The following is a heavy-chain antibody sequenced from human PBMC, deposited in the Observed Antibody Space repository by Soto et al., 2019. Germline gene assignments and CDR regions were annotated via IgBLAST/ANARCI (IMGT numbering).Heavy chain of an antibody. D-gene: IGHD3-3*01. CDR3: ARLNPSDYDFWSGYYTPGWFDP. J-gene: IGHJ5*02. Sequence: PEESMKISCKGSGYSFTSYWSGWVRQMPRKGLEWMGIIYPGDSDTRYSPSFQGQVTISADKSISTAYLQWSSLKASDTAMYYCARLNPSDYDFWSGYYTPGWFDPWGQGTLVTVSS. CDR1: GYSFTSYW. V-gene: IGHV5-51*01. CDR2: IYPGDSDT.